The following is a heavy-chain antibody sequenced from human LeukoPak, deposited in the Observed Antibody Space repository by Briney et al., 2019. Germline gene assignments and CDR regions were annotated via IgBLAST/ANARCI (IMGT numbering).Heavy chain of an antibody. V-gene: IGHV1-46*02. CDR1: GYNFNSYY. Sequence: ASVKVSCKASGYNFNSYYVHWVRQAPGQGLEWMGIINPSGNRVLPSDDSTIYAEKFQSRVVMTRDTSTTVVYMELSSLRSDDTAIYYCARGKVYASGTYNLDHWGQGTLVTVSS. CDR3: ARGKVYASGTYNLDH. CDR2: INPSGNRVLPSDDST. J-gene: IGHJ5*02. D-gene: IGHD3-10*01.